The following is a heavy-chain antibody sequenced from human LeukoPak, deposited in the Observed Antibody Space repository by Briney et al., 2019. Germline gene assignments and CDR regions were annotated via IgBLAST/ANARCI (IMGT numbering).Heavy chain of an antibody. CDR1: GGTFSSYA. V-gene: IGHV1-69*04. CDR2: IIPIFGIA. CDR3: ARDGIAAPGRGFYDY. Sequence: SVKVSCKASGGTFSSYAISWVRQAPGQGLEWMGRIIPIFGIANYAQKFQGRVTITADKSTSTAYMELSSLRSEDTPVYYCARDGIAAPGRGFYDYWGQGTLVTVSS. D-gene: IGHD6-13*01. J-gene: IGHJ4*02.